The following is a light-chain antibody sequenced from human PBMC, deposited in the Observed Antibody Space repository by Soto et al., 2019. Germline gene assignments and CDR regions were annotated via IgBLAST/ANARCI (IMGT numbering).Light chain of an antibody. J-gene: IGKJ2*01. CDR3: QHYGTSPPYT. Sequence: EIVLTQSPVTLSLSPGERATLSCRTSQSVSSSYLAWFQQKPGQAPRLLIYGASSRATGIPDRFSGSGSGTDFSLSISSLEPEDFAVYYCQHYGTSPPYTFGQGTKLDIK. CDR1: QSVSSSY. CDR2: GAS. V-gene: IGKV3-20*01.